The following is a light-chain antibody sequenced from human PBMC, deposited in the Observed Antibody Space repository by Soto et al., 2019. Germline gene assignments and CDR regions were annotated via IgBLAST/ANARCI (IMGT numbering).Light chain of an antibody. V-gene: IGKV3-11*01. J-gene: IGKJ4*01. CDR2: DAS. Sequence: DIVLTQSPATLSLSPGERATLSCRASQSISAYLAWYQQKPGQPPRLLIYDASTRATGVPARFSGSGSGTDFTLAISSLEPEDFAVYYCQQRSNWPSLTFGGGTKVEIK. CDR3: QQRSNWPSLT. CDR1: QSISAY.